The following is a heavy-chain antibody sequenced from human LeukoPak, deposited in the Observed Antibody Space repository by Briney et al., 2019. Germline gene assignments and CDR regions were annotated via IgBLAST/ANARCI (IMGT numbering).Heavy chain of an antibody. CDR2: ISGSGGST. D-gene: IGHD6-6*01. CDR3: ATREGHEYRSTWYPGVDY. Sequence: GGSLRLSCAASGFTFSSYAMSWVRQAPGKGLEWVSAISGSGGSTYYADSVKGRFTISRDNSKNTLYLQMNSLRAEDTAVYYCATREGHEYRSTWYPGVDYWGQGTLVTVSS. J-gene: IGHJ4*02. CDR1: GFTFSSYA. V-gene: IGHV3-23*01.